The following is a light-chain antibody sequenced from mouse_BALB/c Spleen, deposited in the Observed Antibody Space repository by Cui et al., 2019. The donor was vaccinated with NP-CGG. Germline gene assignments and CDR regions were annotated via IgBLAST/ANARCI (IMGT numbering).Light chain of an antibody. Sequence: QAVVTQESALTTSPGETVTLTCRSSTGAVTTSNYANWVQGKPDHLFTGLIGGTNNRAPGVPARFSGSLIGDKAALTITGAQTEDDAIYFCALWYSNHWVFGGGTKLTVL. CDR1: TGAVTTSNY. V-gene: IGLV1*01. J-gene: IGLJ1*01. CDR2: GTN. CDR3: ALWYSNHWV.